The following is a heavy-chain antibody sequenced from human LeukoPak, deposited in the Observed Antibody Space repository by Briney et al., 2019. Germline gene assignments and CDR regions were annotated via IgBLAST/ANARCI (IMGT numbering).Heavy chain of an antibody. CDR3: ARDRGGTAMALYYFDY. V-gene: IGHV3-21*01. D-gene: IGHD5-18*01. CDR1: GFTFTSYT. Sequence: PGGSLRLSCTASGFTFTSYTMNWVRQAPGKGLEWVSSISSSSSYLYYADSVKGRFTISRDNAKNSLYLQMNSPRAEDTAVYYCARDRGGTAMALYYFDYWGQGTLVTVSS. CDR2: ISSSSSYL. J-gene: IGHJ4*02.